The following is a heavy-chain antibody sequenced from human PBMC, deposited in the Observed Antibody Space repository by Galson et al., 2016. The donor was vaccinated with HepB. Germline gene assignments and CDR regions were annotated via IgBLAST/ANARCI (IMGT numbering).Heavy chain of an antibody. V-gene: IGHV4-39*01. CDR2: IYYAGRT. CDR3: ARRGTGKNRFDP. D-gene: IGHD1-1*01. Sequence: SETLSLTCTVSGGSISGSSYYWGWVRQPPGKRLECIGIIYYAGRTYYNPSLKSRVTISVDTSKNQFSLNLNSVTVADTAVYYCARRGTGKNRFDPWGQGTLVTVSS. CDR1: GGSISGSSYY. J-gene: IGHJ5*02.